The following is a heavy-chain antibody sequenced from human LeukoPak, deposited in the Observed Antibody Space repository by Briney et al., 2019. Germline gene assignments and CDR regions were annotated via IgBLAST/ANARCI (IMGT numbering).Heavy chain of an antibody. J-gene: IGHJ4*02. V-gene: IGHV3-23*01. Sequence: GGSLRLSCAASGFTFSSYAMSWVRQAPGKELEGVSAISGSGRSTYYAASVKGRFTISRDNSKNTPYLQMNRLRAEDTAVYYCAKDVSISKNFDYWGQGTLVTVSS. CDR2: ISGSGRST. CDR1: GFTFSSYA. CDR3: AKDVSISKNFDY. D-gene: IGHD2-8*01.